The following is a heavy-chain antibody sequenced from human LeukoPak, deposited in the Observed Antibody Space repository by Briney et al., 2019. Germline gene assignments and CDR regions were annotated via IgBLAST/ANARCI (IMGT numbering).Heavy chain of an antibody. CDR3: ATDPTYCGGDCSDY. J-gene: IGHJ4*02. D-gene: IGHD2-21*02. Sequence: VASVTVSCKASGGTFSSYAISWVRQAPGQGLEWMGGIIPIFGTANYAQKFQGRVTMTEDTSTDTAYMELSSLRSEDTAVYYCATDPTYCGGDCSDYWGQGTLVTVSS. CDR2: IIPIFGTA. CDR1: GGTFSSYA. V-gene: IGHV1-69*06.